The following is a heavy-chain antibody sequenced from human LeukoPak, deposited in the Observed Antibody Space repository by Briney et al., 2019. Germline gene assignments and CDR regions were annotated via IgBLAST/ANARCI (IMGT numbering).Heavy chain of an antibody. CDR3: ARTGDTAMPENWFDP. V-gene: IGHV1-2*02. J-gene: IGHJ5*02. Sequence: ASVKVSCKASGYTFTGYYMHWVRQAPGQGLEWMGWINTNSGGTNYAQKFQGRVTMTRDTSISTAYMELSRLRSDDTAVYYCARTGDTAMPENWFDPWGQGTLVTVSS. CDR1: GYTFTGYY. D-gene: IGHD5-18*01. CDR2: INTNSGGT.